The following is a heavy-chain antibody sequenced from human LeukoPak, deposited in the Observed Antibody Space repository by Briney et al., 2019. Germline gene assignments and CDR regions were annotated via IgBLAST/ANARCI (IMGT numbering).Heavy chain of an antibody. Sequence: GESLKISCKASGYSSTSYWIFWVRQMPGKGLEWMGRIDPTDSYTYYSPSFQGHVTISADKSISTAYLQWSSLKPSDTAMYYCARPLDSSAYYPDYWGQGTLVTVSS. CDR2: IDPTDSYT. CDR3: ARPLDSSAYYPDY. V-gene: IGHV5-10-1*01. D-gene: IGHD3-22*01. CDR1: GYSSTSYW. J-gene: IGHJ4*02.